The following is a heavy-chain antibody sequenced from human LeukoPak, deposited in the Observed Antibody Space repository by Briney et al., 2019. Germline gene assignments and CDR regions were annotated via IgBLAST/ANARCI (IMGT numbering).Heavy chain of an antibody. J-gene: IGHJ4*02. Sequence: SETLSLTCAVSGGSISGYYWTWIRQPAGKGLEWIGRIYSSGSTNYNPSLKSRVTVSVDTPKNQFSLNLSSVIAADTAVYYCARGYGSGSYPSDYWGQGTLVTVSS. CDR1: GGSISGYY. V-gene: IGHV4-4*07. D-gene: IGHD3-10*01. CDR3: ARGYGSGSYPSDY. CDR2: IYSSGST.